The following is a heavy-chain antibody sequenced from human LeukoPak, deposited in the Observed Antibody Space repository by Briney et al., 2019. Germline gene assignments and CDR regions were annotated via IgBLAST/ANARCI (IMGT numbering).Heavy chain of an antibody. CDR1: GDSISSGRNY. CDR3: ARHLSGTTMSHYFDF. D-gene: IGHD1-1*01. J-gene: IGHJ4*02. Sequence: SETLSLTCSVSGDSISSGRNYWGCIRQSPGKGLECIASIYSSGNTHSNPSLKSRVSISVDTSKNQVSLKLYSVTASDAAIYYCARHLSGTTMSHYFDFWGQGTLVTVSS. V-gene: IGHV4-39*01. CDR2: IYSSGNT.